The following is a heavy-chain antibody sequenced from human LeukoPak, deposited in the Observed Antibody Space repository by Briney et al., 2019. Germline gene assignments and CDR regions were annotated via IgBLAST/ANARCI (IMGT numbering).Heavy chain of an antibody. Sequence: PSQTLSLTCTVSGGSISSYYWNWIRQPPGKGLEWIGYIYYTGSTNYNPSLKSRVTISVDTSKNQFSLKLRSVTVSDTAVYYCASGSLDYSSSSNFDYWGQGTLVTVSS. V-gene: IGHV4-59*01. CDR2: IYYTGST. CDR1: GGSISSYY. CDR3: ASGSLDYSSSSNFDY. D-gene: IGHD6-6*01. J-gene: IGHJ4*02.